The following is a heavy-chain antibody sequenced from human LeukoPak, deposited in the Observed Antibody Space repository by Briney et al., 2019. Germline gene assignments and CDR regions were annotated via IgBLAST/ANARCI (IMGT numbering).Heavy chain of an antibody. V-gene: IGHV1-2*02. CDR2: INPNSGGT. CDR1: GYTFTGYY. D-gene: IGHD1-7*01. CDR3: ARETYNWSYGTRYFEY. Sequence: ASVKVSCKASGYTFTGYYIHWVRQAPGQGLEWMGWINPNSGGTHYTEKFQDRVAMTTDTSIGTAYMALSRLRSDDTAVYYCARETYNWSYGTRYFEYWGQGTLVTVS. J-gene: IGHJ4*02.